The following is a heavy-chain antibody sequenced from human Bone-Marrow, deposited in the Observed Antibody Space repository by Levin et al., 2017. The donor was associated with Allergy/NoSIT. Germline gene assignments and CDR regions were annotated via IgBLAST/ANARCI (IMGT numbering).Heavy chain of an antibody. CDR2: ITGRASKT. D-gene: IGHD4-17*01. Sequence: GGSLRLSCAASGFTFTNYAMSWVRQAPGKGLEWVSTITGRASKTYYADSVKGRFTISRDNSKDTVFLQMNSLRAGDTAVYFCAILTTVTDFDYWGRGTLVTVSS. CDR3: AILTTVTDFDY. J-gene: IGHJ4*02. CDR1: GFTFTNYA. V-gene: IGHV3-23*01.